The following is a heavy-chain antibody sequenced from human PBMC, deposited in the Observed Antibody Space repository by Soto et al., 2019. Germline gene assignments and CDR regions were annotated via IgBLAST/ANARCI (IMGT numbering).Heavy chain of an antibody. J-gene: IGHJ5*02. D-gene: IGHD6-13*01. CDR2: VSYDGSNK. Sequence: QVQVVESGGGVVQPGRSLRLSCAASGFTLSSYAMHWVRQAPGKGLEWVAVVSYDGSNKYYADSVNGRFSISRDNSKNTLYLQMNSLRAEDTAVYYCARGSSSSYYTRFDPWGQGTLVTVSS. CDR1: GFTLSSYA. CDR3: ARGSSSSYYTRFDP. V-gene: IGHV3-30-3*01.